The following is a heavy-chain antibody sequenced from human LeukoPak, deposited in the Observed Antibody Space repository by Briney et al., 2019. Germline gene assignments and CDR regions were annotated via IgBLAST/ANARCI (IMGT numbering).Heavy chain of an antibody. J-gene: IGHJ4*02. CDR3: ARRTVRGVNYFDY. V-gene: IGHV4-59*08. D-gene: IGHD3-10*01. Sequence: PSETLSLTCTVSGGSISSYYWSWIRQPPGKGLEWIGYIYYSGDTNYNPSLKSRVTISVDTSKNQFSLKLSSVTAADTAVYYCARRTVRGVNYFDYWGQGTLVTVSS. CDR1: GGSISSYY. CDR2: IYYSGDT.